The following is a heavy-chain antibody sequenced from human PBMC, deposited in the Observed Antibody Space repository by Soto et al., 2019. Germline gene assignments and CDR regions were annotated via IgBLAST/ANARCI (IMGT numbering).Heavy chain of an antibody. Sequence: QLQLQESGPGLVKPSETLSLTCTVSSASISSSSYTWGWIRQPPGKGLEWIGSIYYSGTTYYNPSPTSRLTVSVDTSKNQFSLQVTSVTAADTAVYYCARLHGYCISSSCHGYYAMDVWGQGTTVTVSS. J-gene: IGHJ6*02. CDR1: SASISSSSYT. CDR2: IYYSGTT. CDR3: ARLHGYCISSSCHGYYAMDV. V-gene: IGHV4-39*01. D-gene: IGHD2-2*01.